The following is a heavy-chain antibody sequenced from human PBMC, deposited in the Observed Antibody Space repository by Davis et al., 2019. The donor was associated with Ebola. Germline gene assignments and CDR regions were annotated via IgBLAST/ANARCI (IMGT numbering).Heavy chain of an antibody. Sequence: MPGGSLRLSCTVSGGSVTSGSYYWRWLRQPPGKGLEWIREINHSGSTNYNPSLKSRVTISVDTSKNQFSLKLSSVNAADTAVYYCARVRYYGSRSPIDYLGQGTLVTVSS. J-gene: IGHJ4*02. V-gene: IGHV4-39*07. CDR1: GGSVTSGSYY. D-gene: IGHD3-10*01. CDR2: INHSGST. CDR3: ARVRYYGSRSPIDY.